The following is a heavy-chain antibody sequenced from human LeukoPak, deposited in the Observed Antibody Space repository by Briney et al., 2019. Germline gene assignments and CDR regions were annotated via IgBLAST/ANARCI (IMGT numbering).Heavy chain of an antibody. CDR3: ARDAPTYYDILTGYYPHY. Sequence: SVKVSCKASGGTFSSYAISWVRQAPGQGLEWMGGIIPIFGTANYAQKFQGRVTITADESTSTAYMELSSLRSEDTAVYYCARDAPTYYDILTGYYPHYWGQGTLVTVSS. J-gene: IGHJ4*02. D-gene: IGHD3-9*01. V-gene: IGHV1-69*13. CDR1: GGTFSSYA. CDR2: IIPIFGTA.